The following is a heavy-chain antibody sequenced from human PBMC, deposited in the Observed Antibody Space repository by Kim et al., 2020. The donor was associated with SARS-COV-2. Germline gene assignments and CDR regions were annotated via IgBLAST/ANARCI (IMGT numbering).Heavy chain of an antibody. V-gene: IGHV3-30-3*01. Sequence: GGSLRLSCAASGFTFSSYAMHWVRQAPGKGLEWVAVISYDGSNKYYADSVKGRFTISRDNSKNTLYLQINSLRAEDTAVYYCARVQQWLVLYYYYYGMDVWGQGTTVTVSS. CDR3: ARVQQWLVLYYYYYGMDV. D-gene: IGHD6-19*01. J-gene: IGHJ6*02. CDR2: ISYDGSNK. CDR1: GFTFSSYA.